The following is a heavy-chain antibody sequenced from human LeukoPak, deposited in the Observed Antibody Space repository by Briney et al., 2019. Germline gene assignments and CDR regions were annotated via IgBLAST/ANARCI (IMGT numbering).Heavy chain of an antibody. CDR3: GRGTSYAMDV. V-gene: IGHV3-74*01. D-gene: IGHD3-16*01. J-gene: IGHJ6*02. Sequence: GGSLRLSCIASGFTLRNNWMHWVRQAPGKGLVWVSHINKDASTRNYADSVKGRFTISRDNAKNTLNLQMNSLRVEDTAVYYCGRGTSYAMDVWGQGTTVTVSS. CDR2: INKDASTR. CDR1: GFTLRNNW.